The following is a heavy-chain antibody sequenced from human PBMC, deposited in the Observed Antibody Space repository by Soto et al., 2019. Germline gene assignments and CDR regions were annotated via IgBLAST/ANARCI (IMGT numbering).Heavy chain of an antibody. D-gene: IGHD3-9*01. CDR1: GYTFTSYA. J-gene: IGHJ4*02. CDR3: ARAHDILTGLDY. Sequence: ASVKVSCKASGYTFTSYAMHWVRQAPGQRLEWMGWINAGNGNTKYSQKFQGRVTITRDTSASTAYMELSSLRSEDTAVYYCARAHDILTGLDYWAQGTLVTVSS. V-gene: IGHV1-3*01. CDR2: INAGNGNT.